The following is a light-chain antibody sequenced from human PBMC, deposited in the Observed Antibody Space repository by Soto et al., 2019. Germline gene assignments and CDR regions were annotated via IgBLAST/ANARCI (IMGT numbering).Light chain of an antibody. V-gene: IGKV1-27*01. J-gene: IGKJ1*01. CDR2: AAS. Sequence: DIQMTQSPSSLSASVGDKVTITCRASQGINNDLAWFQQKPGKAPRLIIYAASTLQSGVPSRFSGSGSGTDFTLTISSLQPEDVASYYCQKYNSAPQTFGQGTKVDIK. CDR1: QGINND. CDR3: QKYNSAPQT.